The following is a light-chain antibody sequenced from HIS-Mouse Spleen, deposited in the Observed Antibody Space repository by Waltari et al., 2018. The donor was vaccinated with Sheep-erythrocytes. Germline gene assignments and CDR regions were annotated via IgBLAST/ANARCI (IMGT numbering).Light chain of an antibody. J-gene: IGLJ1*01. Sequence: QSALTQPRSVSGSPGQSVTISCTGTSSDVGGYNYVSWYQQHPGKAPKLMIYDVSKRPSGVPDRYSSSKSGNTASLTSSGLQAEDEADYYCCAYAGSYNHVFATGTKVTVL. CDR2: DVS. CDR3: CAYAGSYNHV. V-gene: IGLV2-11*01. CDR1: SSDVGGYNY.